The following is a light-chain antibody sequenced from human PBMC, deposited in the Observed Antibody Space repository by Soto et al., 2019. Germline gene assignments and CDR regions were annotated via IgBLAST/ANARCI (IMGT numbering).Light chain of an antibody. CDR3: LQLSAWPWT. CDR1: QSVGNY. J-gene: IGKJ1*01. V-gene: IGKV3-11*01. Sequence: EIVLTQSPATLSLCPGERATLSCRASQSVGNYFAWYQQKPGQAPRLLIYDVLNRATGIPARVSGSGSGTDFTLTIRSLEPEDFAVYYCLQLSAWPWTFGQGTKVEVK. CDR2: DVL.